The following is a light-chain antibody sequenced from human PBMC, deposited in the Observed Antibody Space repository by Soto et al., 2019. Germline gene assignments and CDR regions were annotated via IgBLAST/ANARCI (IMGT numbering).Light chain of an antibody. J-gene: IGKJ1*01. CDR2: WAS. CDR1: QSVLYSSNNKNY. Sequence: DIVMTQSPDSLAVSPGERATINCKSSQSVLYSSNNKNYLAWYQQKPGQPPKLLIYWASTRESGVPDRFSGSGSGTDFTLTISSLQAEDVAVYYCQQYYITPWTFGHGTKVEIK. CDR3: QQYYITPWT. V-gene: IGKV4-1*01.